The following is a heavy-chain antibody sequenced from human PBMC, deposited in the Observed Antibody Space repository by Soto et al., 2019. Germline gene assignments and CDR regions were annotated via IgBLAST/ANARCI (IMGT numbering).Heavy chain of an antibody. J-gene: IGHJ4*02. D-gene: IGHD6-13*01. CDR2: IYPGDHET. V-gene: IGHV5-51*01. Sequence: PGESLKISCQCSGYTLSNFWIGWVRQLPGQGLEWMGIIYPGDHETRYSPSFLGKVTISAETSINTAYLQWSSLEASDSAFYFCARSPRSSPYFDFWGQGALVTVSS. CDR3: ARSPRSSPYFDF. CDR1: GYTLSNFW.